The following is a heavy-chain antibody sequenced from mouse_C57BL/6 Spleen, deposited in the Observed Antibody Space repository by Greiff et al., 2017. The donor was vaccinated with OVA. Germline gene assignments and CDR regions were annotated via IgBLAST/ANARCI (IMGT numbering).Heavy chain of an antibody. D-gene: IGHD1-1*01. CDR2: IDPEDGDT. V-gene: IGHV14-1*01. CDR1: GFNIKDYY. Sequence: VQLQQSGAELVRPGASVKLSCTASGFNIKDYYMHWVKQRPEQGLEWIGRIDPEDGDTEYAPKFQGKATMTADTSSNTAYLHLSSLTSEDTAVYYCTTGYYGSKDFDYWGQGTTLTVSS. J-gene: IGHJ2*01. CDR3: TTGYYGSKDFDY.